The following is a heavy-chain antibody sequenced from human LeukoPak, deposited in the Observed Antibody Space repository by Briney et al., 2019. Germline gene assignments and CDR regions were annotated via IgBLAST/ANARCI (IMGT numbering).Heavy chain of an antibody. CDR1: GFTFSSYW. V-gene: IGHV3-7*01. CDR3: ARDSHYYYYMDV. Sequence: GGSLRLSRAASGFTFSSYWMSWVRQAPGKGLEWVANIKQDGSGKYYVDSVKGRFTISRDNAKNSLYLQMNSLRAEDTAVYYCARDSHYYYYMDVWGKGTTVTVSS. CDR2: IKQDGSGK. J-gene: IGHJ6*03.